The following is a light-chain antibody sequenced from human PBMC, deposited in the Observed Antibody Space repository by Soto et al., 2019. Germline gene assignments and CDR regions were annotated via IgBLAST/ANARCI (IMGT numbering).Light chain of an antibody. CDR2: GAS. J-gene: IGKJ1*01. Sequence: TQSPSSLSASVGDRVTSTCRASQTVSSTYLAWYQHKPGRAPRLLIDGASSRAAGIPDRFSGSGSGTDFTLTISRLEPEDLAVYYCQQYDYLVTFGQGTKVDI. V-gene: IGKV3-20*01. CDR1: QTVSSTY. CDR3: QQYDYLVT.